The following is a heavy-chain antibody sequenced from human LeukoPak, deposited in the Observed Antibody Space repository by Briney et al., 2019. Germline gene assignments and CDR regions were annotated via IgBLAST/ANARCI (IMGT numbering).Heavy chain of an antibody. CDR1: GFTFSSYG. J-gene: IGHJ6*03. CDR3: AKSIFDYYMDV. CDR2: ISYDGSNK. V-gene: IGHV3-30*18. Sequence: GGSLRLSCAASGFTFSSYGMHWVRQAPGKGLEWVAVISYDGSNKYYADSVKGRFTISRDNAKNSLYLQMNSLRAEDTAVYYCAKSIFDYYMDVWGKGTTVTISS. D-gene: IGHD3-9*01.